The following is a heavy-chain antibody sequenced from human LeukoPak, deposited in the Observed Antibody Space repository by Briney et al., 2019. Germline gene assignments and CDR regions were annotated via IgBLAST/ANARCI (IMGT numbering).Heavy chain of an antibody. CDR1: GFTFDDYG. V-gene: IGHV3-23*01. J-gene: IGHJ4*02. CDR3: AKDARSGYYIHFDY. CDR2: ISGSGGST. D-gene: IGHD3-3*01. Sequence: GGSLRLSCAASGFTFDDYGMSWVRQAPGKGLEWVSAISGSGGSTYYADSVKGRFTISRDNSKNTLYLQMNSLRAEDTAVYYCAKDARSGYYIHFDYWGQGTLVTVSS.